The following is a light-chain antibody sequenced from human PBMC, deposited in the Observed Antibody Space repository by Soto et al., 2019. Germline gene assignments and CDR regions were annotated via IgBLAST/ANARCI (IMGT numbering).Light chain of an antibody. CDR3: QQYSKSPIT. J-gene: IGKJ5*01. Sequence: EIVMTQSPGTLSLSPGETATLSCRASQSVNSNYLAWYQQKPGQSPRLLIYGISARATDVPARFSGSGSGTEFTLTISSLQSEDFAVYYCQQYSKSPITFGQGTRLEIK. V-gene: IGKV3-15*01. CDR2: GIS. CDR1: QSVNSN.